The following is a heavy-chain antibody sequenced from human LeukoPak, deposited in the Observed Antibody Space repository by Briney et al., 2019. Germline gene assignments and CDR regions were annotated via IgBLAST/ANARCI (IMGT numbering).Heavy chain of an antibody. D-gene: IGHD3-22*01. V-gene: IGHV3-64*01. Sequence: PGGPLRLSCVASGFTFSNYAMHWVRQAPGKGLEYVSGISSNGGATYYANSVKGRFTISRDNSKNTLYLQMGSLRAEDMAVYYCARGLRNYDGSGYHFDHWGQGTLVTVSS. J-gene: IGHJ4*02. CDR1: GFTFSNYA. CDR2: ISSNGGAT. CDR3: ARGLRNYDGSGYHFDH.